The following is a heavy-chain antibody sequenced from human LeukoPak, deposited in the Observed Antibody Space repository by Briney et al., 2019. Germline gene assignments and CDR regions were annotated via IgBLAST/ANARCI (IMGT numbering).Heavy chain of an antibody. D-gene: IGHD3-3*01. CDR2: ISSSGSTV. Sequence: GGSLRLSCAASGFTFSDYYMSWIRQAPGKGLEWVSYISSSGSTVYYADSVKGRFTISRDNAKNSLYLQMNSLRAEDTAVYYCARHYDFWSMDVWGQGTTVTVSS. CDR1: GFTFSDYY. J-gene: IGHJ6*02. V-gene: IGHV3-11*01. CDR3: ARHYDFWSMDV.